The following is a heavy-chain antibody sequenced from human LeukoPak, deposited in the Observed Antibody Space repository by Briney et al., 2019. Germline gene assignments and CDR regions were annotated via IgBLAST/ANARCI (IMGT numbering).Heavy chain of an antibody. CDR2: ISGSSSNT. D-gene: IGHD2-2*01. CDR3: ARDSAHIVVVPAVIPPSLDNWFDP. J-gene: IGHJ5*02. Sequence: KPGGSLRLSCAASGFSFSEYYMTWIRQAPGKGLEWVSYISGSSSNTKYADSVKGRFTISRDNAKNSLYLQMNSLRAEDTAVYYCARDSAHIVVVPAVIPPSLDNWFDPWGQGTLVTVSS. V-gene: IGHV3-11*05. CDR1: GFSFSEYY.